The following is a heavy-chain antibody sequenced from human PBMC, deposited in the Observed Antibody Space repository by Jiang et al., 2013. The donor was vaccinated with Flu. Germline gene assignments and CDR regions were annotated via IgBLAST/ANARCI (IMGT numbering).Heavy chain of an antibody. Sequence: GAEVKKPGASVKVSCKASGYTFTSYDINWVRQATGQGPEWMGWLSPNSGNTGYGQKFQGRVSMTRNTSISTAYMELSSLRSEDTAVYYCARDRTGTREYFDYWGQGIRGHRLL. CDR1: GYTFTSYD. CDR2: LSPNSGNT. CDR3: ARDRTGTREYFDY. D-gene: IGHD1-7*01. J-gene: IGHJ4*02. V-gene: IGHV1-8*01.